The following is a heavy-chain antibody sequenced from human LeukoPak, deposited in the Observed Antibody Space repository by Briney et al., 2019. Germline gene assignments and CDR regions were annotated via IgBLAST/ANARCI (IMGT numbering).Heavy chain of an antibody. CDR1: GFTFSSYA. D-gene: IGHD3-10*01. J-gene: IGHJ4*02. CDR3: TREDGSSYFFDY. V-gene: IGHV3-23*01. CDR2: ISGSGGST. Sequence: GGSLRLSCAASGFTFSSYAMSWVRQAPGKGLEWVSAISGSGGSTYHADSVKGRFTISRDNAKNSLYLQMNSLRAEDTAVYYCTREDGSSYFFDYWGQGTLVTVSS.